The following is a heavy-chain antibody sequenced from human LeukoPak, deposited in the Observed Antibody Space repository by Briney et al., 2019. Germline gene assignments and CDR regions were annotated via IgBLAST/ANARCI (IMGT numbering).Heavy chain of an antibody. CDR2: INPNSGGT. J-gene: IGHJ4*02. D-gene: IGHD6-19*01. CDR1: GYTFTGYY. Sequence: GASVKVSCKASGYTFTGYYMHWVRQAPGQGLEWMGWINPNSGGTNYAQKFQGRVTMTRDTSISTAYLELSRLRSDDTAVYYCAGSSGWYEYYFGYWGQGTLVTVSS. V-gene: IGHV1-2*02. CDR3: AGSSGWYEYYFGY.